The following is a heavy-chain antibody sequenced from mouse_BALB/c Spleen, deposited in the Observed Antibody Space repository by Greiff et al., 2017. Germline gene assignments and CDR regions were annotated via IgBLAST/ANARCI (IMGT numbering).Heavy chain of an antibody. J-gene: IGHJ3*01. CDR1: GYTFTDYN. V-gene: IGHV1S29*02. CDR3: ARDLVYYYGSSFFAY. D-gene: IGHD1-1*01. CDR2: IYPYNGGT. Sequence: VQLQQSGPELVKPGASVKISCKASGYTFTDYNMHWVKQSHGKSLEWIGYIYPYNGGTGYNQKFKSKATLTVDNSSSTAYMELRSLTSEDSAVYYCARDLVYYYGSSFFAYWGQGTLVTVSA.